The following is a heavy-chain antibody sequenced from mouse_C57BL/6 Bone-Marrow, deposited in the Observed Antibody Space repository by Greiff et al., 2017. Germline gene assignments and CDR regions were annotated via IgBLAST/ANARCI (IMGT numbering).Heavy chain of an antibody. V-gene: IGHV1-69*01. CDR2: IDPSDSNT. CDR3: ARRGWLRFAY. D-gene: IGHD2-3*01. CDR1: GYTFTSYW. Sequence: QVQLQQPGAELVMPGASVKLSCKASGYTFTSYWMPWVKQRPGQVLEWIGEIDPSDSNTNYNQKFKGKSTLTVDKSSSTAYMQLSSLTSEGSAVXYCARRGWLRFAYWGQGTLGTVSA. J-gene: IGHJ3*01.